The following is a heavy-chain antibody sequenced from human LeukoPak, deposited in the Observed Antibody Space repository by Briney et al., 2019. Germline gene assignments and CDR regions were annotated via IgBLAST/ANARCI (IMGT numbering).Heavy chain of an antibody. CDR2: INTNTGNP. CDR1: GYTFTSYA. CDR3: ARDWYGGYERGIDY. D-gene: IGHD5-12*01. J-gene: IGHJ4*02. V-gene: IGHV7-4-1*02. Sequence: GASVKVSCKASGYTFTSYAMNWVRQAPGQGLEWMGWINTNTGNPTYAQGFTGRFVFSLDTSVSTAYLQISSLKAEDTAVYYCARDWYGGYERGIDYWGQGTLVTVSS.